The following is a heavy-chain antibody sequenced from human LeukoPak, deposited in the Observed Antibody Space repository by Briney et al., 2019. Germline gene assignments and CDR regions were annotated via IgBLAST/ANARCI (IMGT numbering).Heavy chain of an antibody. CDR2: IIPIFGTA. D-gene: IGHD3-9*01. J-gene: IGHJ3*02. CDR1: GGTFSSYA. CDR3: ARESGYFAAFDI. V-gene: IGHV1-69*13. Sequence: SVKVSCKASGGTFSSYAISWVRQAPGQGLEWMGGIIPIFGTANYAQKFQGRVTITADESTSTAYMELSSLRSEDTAVYYCARESGYFAAFDIWGQGTMVTVSS.